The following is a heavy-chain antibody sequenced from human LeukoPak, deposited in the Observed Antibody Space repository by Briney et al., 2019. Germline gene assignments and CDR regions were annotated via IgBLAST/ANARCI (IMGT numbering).Heavy chain of an antibody. Sequence: PGGSLRLSCAASGFTVSSNYMSWVRQAPGKGLEWVSAISGSGGSTYYADSVKGRFTISRDNSKNTLYLQMNSLRAEDTAVYYCAKDPYSSLNAFDIWGQGTMVTVPS. CDR1: GFTVSSNY. J-gene: IGHJ3*02. CDR2: ISGSGGST. D-gene: IGHD6-13*01. CDR3: AKDPYSSLNAFDI. V-gene: IGHV3-23*01.